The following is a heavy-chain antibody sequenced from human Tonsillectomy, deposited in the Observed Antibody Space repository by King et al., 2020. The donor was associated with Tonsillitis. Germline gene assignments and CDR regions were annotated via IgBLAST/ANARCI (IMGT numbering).Heavy chain of an antibody. Sequence: VQLVESGGGSVQPGGSLRLSCGASGFTFSTNWMGWVRQAPGKGLEWVANIKQDGSETYNVDSVKGRFTISRDNAKNSQYLQMDSLRVEDTAVYYCVRGPNFGDRGDYFDFWGQGTLVTVSS. J-gene: IGHJ4*02. V-gene: IGHV3-7*04. CDR2: IKQDGSET. CDR3: VRGPNFGDRGDYFDF. CDR1: GFTFSTNW. D-gene: IGHD2-21*02.